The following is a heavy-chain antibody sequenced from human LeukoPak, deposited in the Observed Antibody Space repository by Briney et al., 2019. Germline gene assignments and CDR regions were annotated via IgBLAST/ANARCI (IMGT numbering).Heavy chain of an antibody. V-gene: IGHV4-4*07. CDR3: ARGRMFRGGGSDFPFNWFDP. CDR2: VHTSGSA. D-gene: IGHD3-10*01. J-gene: IGHJ5*02. CDR1: GGSISSYY. Sequence: SETLSLTCTVSGGSISSYYWGWIRQPAGQGLQWIGRVHTSGSANYNPSLTSRLTMSVDTSKNQFSLKLNSVTAADTAVYYCARGRMFRGGGSDFPFNWFDPWGQGTLVTVSS.